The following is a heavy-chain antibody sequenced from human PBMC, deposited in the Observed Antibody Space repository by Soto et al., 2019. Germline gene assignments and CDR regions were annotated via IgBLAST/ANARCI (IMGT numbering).Heavy chain of an antibody. D-gene: IGHD2-15*01. J-gene: IGHJ1*01. CDR3: AREEDCRGGTCYSEYFHH. CDR2: VNPRGGSA. Sequence: QVQLVPSGAEVKKPGASVKVSCKTSGYIFTAYSMHWVRQAPAQGLEWMGVVNPRGGSAHYAQSFECRVTLTRDTSTSTFYMELSSLRSEDTAVYYCAREEDCRGGTCYSEYFHHWGQGTLVTDSS. CDR1: GYIFTAYS. V-gene: IGHV1-46*01.